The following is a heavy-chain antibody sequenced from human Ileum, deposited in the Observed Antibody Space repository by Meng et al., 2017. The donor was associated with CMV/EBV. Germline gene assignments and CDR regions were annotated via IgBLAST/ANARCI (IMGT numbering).Heavy chain of an antibody. CDR2: MQTVGVRE. J-gene: IGHJ4*02. D-gene: IGHD3-22*01. Sequence: GESLKISCAASGFSVADYWMTWVRQAPGKGLEWVANMQTVGVRESYVDSVKGRFTISGDDAKNLLYLQMNSLRAEDTGVYYCARDASGYPLDYWGQGTLVTVSS. CDR3: ARDASGYPLDY. V-gene: IGHV3-7*01. CDR1: GFSVADYW.